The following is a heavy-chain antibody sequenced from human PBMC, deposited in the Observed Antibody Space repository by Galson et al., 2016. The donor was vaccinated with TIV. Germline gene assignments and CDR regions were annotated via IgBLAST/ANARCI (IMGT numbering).Heavy chain of an antibody. CDR2: ILPISATA. D-gene: IGHD3-22*01. J-gene: IGHJ4*02. CDR1: GGTLNNYA. Sequence: SVKVSCKASGGTLNNYAINWVRQAPGQGLQWVGGILPISATANYAQNFQDRVTLTTDESTSTAYMELSSLRSEDTAVYYCARSDAISGYYYHFDYWGQGTLVTVSS. CDR3: ARSDAISGYYYHFDY. V-gene: IGHV1-69*05.